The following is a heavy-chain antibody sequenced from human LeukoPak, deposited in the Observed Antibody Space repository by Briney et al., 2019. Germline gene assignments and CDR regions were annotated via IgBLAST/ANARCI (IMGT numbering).Heavy chain of an antibody. J-gene: IGHJ4*02. CDR2: ISSSSSYI. CDR1: GFTFSSYS. V-gene: IGHV3-21*01. D-gene: IGHD5-12*01. Sequence: PEGSLRLSCAASGFTFSSYSMNWVRQAPGKGLEWVSSISSSSSYIYYADSVKGRFTISRDNAKNSLYLQMNSLRAEDTAVYYCARGIYSGYDAPDYWGQGTLVTVSS. CDR3: ARGIYSGYDAPDY.